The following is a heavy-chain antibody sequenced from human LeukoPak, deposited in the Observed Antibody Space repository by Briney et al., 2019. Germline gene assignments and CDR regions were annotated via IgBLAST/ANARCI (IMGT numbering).Heavy chain of an antibody. CDR3: ARDSVAGDYYYYMDV. D-gene: IGHD6-19*01. J-gene: IGHJ6*03. CDR2: ISSSGSTI. V-gene: IGHV3-11*04. Sequence: GGSLRLSCAASGFTVSSNYMSWVRQAPGKGLEWVSYISSSGSTIYYADSVKGRFTISRDNAKNSLYLQMNSLRAEDTAVYYCARDSVAGDYYYYMDVWGKGTTVTVSS. CDR1: GFTVSSNY.